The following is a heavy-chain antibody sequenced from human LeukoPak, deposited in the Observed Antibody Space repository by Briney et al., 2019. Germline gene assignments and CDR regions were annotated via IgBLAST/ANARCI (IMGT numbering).Heavy chain of an antibody. CDR1: RFTFSSYW. CDR2: INTDGSTT. CDR3: ASLGDTMIVAVDY. V-gene: IGHV3-74*01. J-gene: IGHJ4*02. Sequence: PGGSLRLSWAASRFTFSSYWMHWVRQAPGKGLVWVSRINTDGSTTNYADSVKGRFTISRDNAKNTLYLQMNSLRAEDTAVYYCASLGDTMIVAVDYWGQGTLVTVSS. D-gene: IGHD3-22*01.